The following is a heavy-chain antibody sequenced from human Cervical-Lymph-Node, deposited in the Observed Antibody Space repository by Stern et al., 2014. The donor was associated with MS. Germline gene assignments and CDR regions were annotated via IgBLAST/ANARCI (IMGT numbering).Heavy chain of an antibody. V-gene: IGHV1-69*01. CDR2: IIPPFRTD. CDR1: GGTFNNNG. J-gene: IGHJ1*01. CDR3: ASGGYCRGGACHGIEAEYFHS. Sequence: VQLVESGAEVKKPGSSVRVSCKTSGGTFNNNGVTWVRQAPGQGLEWIGGIIPPFRTDDYGHNFQGRVTFTADDSTREASMELSSLRPDDTAVYYCASGGYCRGGACHGIEAEYFHSWGRGTLVTVTS. D-gene: IGHD2-15*01.